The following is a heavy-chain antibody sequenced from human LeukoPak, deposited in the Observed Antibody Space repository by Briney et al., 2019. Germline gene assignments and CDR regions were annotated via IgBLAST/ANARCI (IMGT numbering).Heavy chain of an antibody. CDR2: ISSSGDSK. D-gene: IGHD2-15*01. J-gene: IGHJ4*02. CDR3: AKDRRGGFIVVVLEN. CDR1: GFTFSDYY. V-gene: IGHV3-23*01. Sequence: PGGSLRLSCAASGFTFSDYYMSWIRQAPGKGLEWGSAISSSGDSKQYAESVKGRFTISRDNSKNTLYLQMNNLRAEDTAVYYCAKDRRGGFIVVVLENWGQGILVTVSS.